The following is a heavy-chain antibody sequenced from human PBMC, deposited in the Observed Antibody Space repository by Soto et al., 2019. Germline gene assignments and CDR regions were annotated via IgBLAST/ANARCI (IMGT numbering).Heavy chain of an antibody. V-gene: IGHV4-61*01. CDR2: FYYGGSS. Sequence: PSETLSLTCPVSGGAVRGDNYYWNWIRETPGKGLEWIGYFYYGGSSNYTPSLQSRVTISVATSKSQFSLSLSSVTAADTATYYCARGLVASSSRDAFDIWGQGRMVTVSS. CDR1: GGAVRGDNYY. J-gene: IGHJ3*02. CDR3: ARGLVASSSRDAFDI. D-gene: IGHD6-13*01.